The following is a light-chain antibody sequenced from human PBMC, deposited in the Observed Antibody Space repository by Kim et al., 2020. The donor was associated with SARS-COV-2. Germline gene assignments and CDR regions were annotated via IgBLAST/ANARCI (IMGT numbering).Light chain of an antibody. V-gene: IGKV1-39*01. J-gene: IGKJ1*01. CDR3: QQSFTTPT. CDR1: QIINSY. CDR2: AAS. Sequence: IQMTQSPSSLSASVGDRVTITCRANQIINSYLSWYQYKPGKAPKLLIFAASTLQGGVPSRFSGSGSGTDFTLTISSLQPEDFATYYCQQSFTTPTFGQGTKVDNK.